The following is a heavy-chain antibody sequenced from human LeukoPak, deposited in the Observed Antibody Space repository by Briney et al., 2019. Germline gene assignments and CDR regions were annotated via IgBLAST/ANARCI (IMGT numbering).Heavy chain of an antibody. CDR3: ARHVEWELIFDY. V-gene: IGHV4-39*01. J-gene: IGHJ4*02. Sequence: SETLSLTCTVSGGSISSSSYYWGWIRQPPGKGLEWIGSIYYSGSTYYNPSLKSRVIISVDTSKNQFSLKLSSVTAADTAVYYCARHVEWELIFDYWGQGTLVTVSS. CDR2: IYYSGST. D-gene: IGHD1-26*01. CDR1: GGSISSSSYY.